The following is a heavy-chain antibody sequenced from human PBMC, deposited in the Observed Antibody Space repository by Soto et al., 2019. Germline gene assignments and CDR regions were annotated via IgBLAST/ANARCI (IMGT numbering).Heavy chain of an antibody. Sequence: ASVKVSCKASGYTFTSYDINWVRQATGQGLEWMGWMNPNSGNTGYAQKFQGRVTMTEDTSTDTAYMELSSLRSEDTAVYYCATDYRSSLDYWGQGTLVTVSS. CDR3: ATDYRSSLDY. D-gene: IGHD6-13*01. V-gene: IGHV1-8*01. CDR1: GYTFTSYD. J-gene: IGHJ4*02. CDR2: MNPNSGNT.